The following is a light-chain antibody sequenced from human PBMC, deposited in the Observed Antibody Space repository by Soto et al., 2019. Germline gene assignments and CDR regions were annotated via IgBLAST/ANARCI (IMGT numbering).Light chain of an antibody. J-gene: IGLJ2*01. CDR1: SPNIGAGYD. CDR2: GNS. V-gene: IGLV1-40*01. Sequence: QSVLTQPPSVSGAPGQRVTISCTGRSPNIGAGYDVHWYQQLPGTAPILLIYGNSNRPSAVPDRFSGSKSGTSASLAITGLQAEDEADYYCQSFDSSLSSSVFGGGTKLTV. CDR3: QSFDSSLSSSV.